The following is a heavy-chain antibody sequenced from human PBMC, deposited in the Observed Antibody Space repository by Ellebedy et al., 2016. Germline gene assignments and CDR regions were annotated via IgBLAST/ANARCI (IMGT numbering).Heavy chain of an antibody. CDR2: INPNSGGT. V-gene: IGHV1-2*02. CDR1: GYTFTGYY. J-gene: IGHJ6*03. Sequence: ASVKVSCXASGYTFTGYYMHWVRQAPGQGLEWMGWINPNSGGTNYAQKFQGRVTMTRDTSISTAYMELSRLRSDDTAVYYCARDRGSSSSFNYYYMDVWGKGTTVTVSS. CDR3: ARDRGSSSSFNYYYMDV. D-gene: IGHD6-6*01.